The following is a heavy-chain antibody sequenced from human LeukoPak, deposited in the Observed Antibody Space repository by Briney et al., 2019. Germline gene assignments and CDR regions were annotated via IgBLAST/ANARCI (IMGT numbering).Heavy chain of an antibody. D-gene: IGHD5-18*01. CDR2: ISSSSSYI. J-gene: IGHJ6*03. CDR1: GFTLSSYS. Sequence: GGSLRLSCAASGFTLSSYSMNWVRQAPGKGLEWVSSISSSSSYIYYADSAKGRFTISRDNAKNSLYLQMNSLRAEDTAVYYCARVVTTYYMDVWGKGTTVTVSS. V-gene: IGHV3-21*01. CDR3: ARVVTTYYMDV.